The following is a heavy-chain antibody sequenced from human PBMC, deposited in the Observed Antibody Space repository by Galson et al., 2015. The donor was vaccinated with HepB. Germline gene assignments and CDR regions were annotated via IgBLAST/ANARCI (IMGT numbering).Heavy chain of an antibody. Sequence: SLRLSCAASGFTFSSYGMHWVRQAPGKGLEWVAVIWYDGSNKYYADSVKGRFTISRDNSKNTLYLQMNSLRAEDTAVYYCARDELDIVVVPAANSYGAFDIWGQGTMVTVSS. D-gene: IGHD2-2*03. CDR1: GFTFSSYG. CDR2: IWYDGSNK. J-gene: IGHJ3*02. V-gene: IGHV3-33*01. CDR3: ARDELDIVVVPAANSYGAFDI.